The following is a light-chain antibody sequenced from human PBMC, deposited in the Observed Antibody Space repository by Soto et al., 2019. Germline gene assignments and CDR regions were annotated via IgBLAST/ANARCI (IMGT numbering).Light chain of an antibody. CDR2: AAS. J-gene: IGKJ5*01. CDR1: QSISSY. Sequence: DIQMTQSPSSRSASVGARVTITCPASQSISSYLNWYQKKPXKAPKLXXYAASSLQSGVPSRFSGSGSGTDFTLTISSLQTEDFATYYCQQSYSTPQVTFGQGTRLEIK. CDR3: QQSYSTPQVT. V-gene: IGKV1-39*01.